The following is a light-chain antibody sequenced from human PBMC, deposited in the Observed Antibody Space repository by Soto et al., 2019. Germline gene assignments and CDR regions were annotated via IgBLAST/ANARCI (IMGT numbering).Light chain of an antibody. CDR1: HSVGST. CDR2: DTS. V-gene: IGKV3-15*01. J-gene: IGKJ1*01. Sequence: ETVMTQSPATLSVSPGESATLSCRASHSVGSTLAWYQQKPGQAPRLLLYDTSTRASGIPARFSGSGSGTDFTLTISSXQSDDFAVYYCQHYNNWPWTVGQGTKVDIK. CDR3: QHYNNWPWT.